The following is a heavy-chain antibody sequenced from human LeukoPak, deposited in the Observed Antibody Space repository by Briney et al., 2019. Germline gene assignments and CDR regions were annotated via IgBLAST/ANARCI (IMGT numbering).Heavy chain of an antibody. J-gene: IGHJ4*02. D-gene: IGHD6-19*01. CDR3: AGNSGWYTDY. Sequence: GSLRLSCAASGFTFSIYSMNWVRQPPGKGLEWVGEIYHSGSSNYNPSLKSRVSLAVDKSKNQFSLNLSSVTAADTAVYYCAGNSGWYTDYWGQGTLVIVSS. V-gene: IGHV4-4*02. CDR1: GFTFSIYSM. CDR2: IYHSGSS.